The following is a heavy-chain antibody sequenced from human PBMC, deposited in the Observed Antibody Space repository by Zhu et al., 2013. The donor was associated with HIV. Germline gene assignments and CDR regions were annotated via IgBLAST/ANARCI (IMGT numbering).Heavy chain of an antibody. CDR1: GGSISSYY. CDR3: ARIQDNCSGGSCFSGYYYYMDV. D-gene: IGHD2-15*01. V-gene: IGHV4-59*01. J-gene: IGHJ6*03. CDR2: IYYNGNI. Sequence: QVQLQESGPGLVKPSETLSLTCTVSGGSISSYYWSWIRQPPGKGLEWIGYIYYNGNINYNPSLKSRVTIAVDTSRNQLSLKLSSVTAADTAVYHCARIQDNCSGGSCFSGYYYYMDVWGKGTTVTVSS.